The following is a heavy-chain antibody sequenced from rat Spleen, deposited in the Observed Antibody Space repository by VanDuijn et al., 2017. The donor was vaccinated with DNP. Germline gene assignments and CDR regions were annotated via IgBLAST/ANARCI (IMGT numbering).Heavy chain of an antibody. Sequence: EVQLVESGGGLIQPGGSLKLSCAASGFIFGDYNMAWVRQAPKQGLAWVATIVYDGSRTYYRESVKGRFTISRENAKGTLYLQMDILRSEHTATYYCARHVSGIPYWYFDFWGPGTMVVVSS. D-gene: IGHD1-6*01. CDR3: ARHVSGIPYWYFDF. CDR2: IVYDGSRT. CDR1: GFIFGDYN. J-gene: IGHJ1*01. V-gene: IGHV5S10*01.